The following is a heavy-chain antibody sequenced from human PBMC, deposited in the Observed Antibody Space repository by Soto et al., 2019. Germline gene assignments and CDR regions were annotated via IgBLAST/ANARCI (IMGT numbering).Heavy chain of an antibody. J-gene: IGHJ3*02. CDR1: GGTFSSYA. Sequence: QVQLVQSGAEVKKPGSSVKVSCKASGGTFSSYAISWVRQAPGQGLEWMGGIIPIFGTANYAQNFQGRVTITADESTSTAYVELSSLRSEDTAVDYWARVGYSSNAFDIWGQGTMVTVSS. CDR3: ARVGYSSNAFDI. CDR2: IIPIFGTA. V-gene: IGHV1-69*01. D-gene: IGHD6-19*01.